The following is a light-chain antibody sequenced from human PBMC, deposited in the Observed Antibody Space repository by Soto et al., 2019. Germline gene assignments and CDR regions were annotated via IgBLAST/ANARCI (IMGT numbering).Light chain of an antibody. CDR2: EGS. Sequence: QSALTQPASVSGSPGQSITISCTGTSSDVGSYNLVSWYRQYPGKAPKLIIYEGSKRPSGVSNRFSGSKSGNTASLTISGLQAEDEADYYCCSYARSSTSVVFGGGTKLTVL. V-gene: IGLV2-23*01. J-gene: IGLJ2*01. CDR1: SSDVGSYNL. CDR3: CSYARSSTSVV.